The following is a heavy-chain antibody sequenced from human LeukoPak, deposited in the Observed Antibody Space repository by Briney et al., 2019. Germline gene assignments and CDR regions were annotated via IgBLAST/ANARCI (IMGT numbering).Heavy chain of an antibody. CDR3: ARGDYGDYAIDY. D-gene: IGHD4-17*01. CDR1: GGSISSSSYY. J-gene: IGHJ4*02. Sequence: PSETLSLTCTVSGGSISSSSYYWGWIRQPPGQGLEWIGSIFYSGITYYNPSLKSRVTISVDTSKNQFSLKLSSVTAADTAVYYCARGDYGDYAIDYWGQGTLVTVSS. V-gene: IGHV4-39*02. CDR2: IFYSGIT.